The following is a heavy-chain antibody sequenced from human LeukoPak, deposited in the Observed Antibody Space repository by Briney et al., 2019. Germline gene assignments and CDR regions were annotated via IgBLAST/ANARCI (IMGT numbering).Heavy chain of an antibody. CDR3: AIPAPITIFGPFDI. CDR1: GFTFSDYY. CDR2: ISGSGGST. Sequence: GGSLRLSCAASGFTFSDYYMSWIRQAPGKGLEWVSAISGSGGSTYYADSVKGRFTISRDNSKNTLYLQMNSLRAEDTAVYYCAIPAPITIFGPFDIWGQGTMITVSS. V-gene: IGHV3-23*01. D-gene: IGHD3-3*01. J-gene: IGHJ3*02.